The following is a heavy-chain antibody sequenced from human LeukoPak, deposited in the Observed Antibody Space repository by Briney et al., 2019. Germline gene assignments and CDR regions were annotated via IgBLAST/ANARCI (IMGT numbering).Heavy chain of an antibody. J-gene: IGHJ6*04. CDR1: GFTFSNYW. Sequence: GGSLRLSCAASGFTFSNYWMHWVRQAPGKGLVWVSRINSDGSSTSYADSVKGRFTISRDNAKNTVYLQMNSLRADDTAVYYCARVAPSMDVWGKGTTVTVSS. V-gene: IGHV3-74*01. CDR2: INSDGSST. CDR3: ARVAPSMDV.